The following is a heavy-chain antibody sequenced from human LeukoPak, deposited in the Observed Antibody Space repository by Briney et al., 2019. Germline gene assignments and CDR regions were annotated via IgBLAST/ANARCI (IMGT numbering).Heavy chain of an antibody. Sequence: ASVKVACKTSGYIFTNYGMHWVRQAPRQSPEWVGWINTGNGNTKSPQKFQDRLTLTRDTSASTAYMDLNSLTSEDTAVYYCARIPLSDRSGHYYPHWGQGTLVTVSS. CDR2: INTGNGNT. V-gene: IGHV1-3*04. CDR3: ARIPLSDRSGHYYPH. D-gene: IGHD3-22*01. J-gene: IGHJ1*01. CDR1: GYIFTNYG.